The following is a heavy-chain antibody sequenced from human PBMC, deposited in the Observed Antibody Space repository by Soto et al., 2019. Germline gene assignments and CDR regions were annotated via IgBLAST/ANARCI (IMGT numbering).Heavy chain of an antibody. J-gene: IGHJ4*02. Sequence: QVQLQQWGAGLLKPSETLSLTCAVYGGSFSGYYWSWIRQPPGKGLEWIGEINHSGSTNYNPSLKSRVTISADTSKNQFSLKLSSVTAADTAVYYCARGQRYFDWLLWGFNYWGQGTLVTVSS. V-gene: IGHV4-34*01. D-gene: IGHD3-9*01. CDR2: INHSGST. CDR1: GGSFSGYY. CDR3: ARGQRYFDWLLWGFNY.